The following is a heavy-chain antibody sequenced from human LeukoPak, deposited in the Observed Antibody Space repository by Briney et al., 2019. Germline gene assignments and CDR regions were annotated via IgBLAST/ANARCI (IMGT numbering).Heavy chain of an antibody. Sequence: SETLSLTCAVYGGSFSGYYWSWIRQPQGKGLEWIGEINLSGSTNYNPSLKSRVTISVDTSKNQFSLKLSSVTAADTAVYYCARLVVVPAAMYYYYYGMDVWGKGTTVTVSS. J-gene: IGHJ6*04. CDR1: GGSFSGYY. D-gene: IGHD2-2*01. CDR2: INLSGST. CDR3: ARLVVVPAAMYYYYYGMDV. V-gene: IGHV4-34*01.